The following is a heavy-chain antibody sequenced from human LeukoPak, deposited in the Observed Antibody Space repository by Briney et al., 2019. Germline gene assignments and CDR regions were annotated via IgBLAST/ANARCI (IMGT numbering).Heavy chain of an antibody. J-gene: IGHJ4*02. CDR2: ISGSGGST. Sequence: GGSLRLSCAASEFTFSSSPMHWVRQAPGKGLGWVSAISGSGGSTYYADSVKGRFTISRDNSKNTLYLQMNSLRAEDTAVYYCAKDKGIRIAAAGTKGDYWGQGALVTVSS. CDR1: EFTFSSSP. V-gene: IGHV3-23*01. D-gene: IGHD6-13*01. CDR3: AKDKGIRIAAAGTKGDY.